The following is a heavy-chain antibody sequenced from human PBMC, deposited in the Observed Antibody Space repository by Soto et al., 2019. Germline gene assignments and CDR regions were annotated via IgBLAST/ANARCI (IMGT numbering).Heavy chain of an antibody. D-gene: IGHD6-13*01. CDR3: ATTTASGKNYYGMDV. CDR2: IYPGDSDT. Sequence: GESLKISCKGSGYSFTSYWIGWVRQMPGKGLEWMGIIYPGDSDTRYSPSFQGQVTISADKSISTAYLQWSSLKASETAMYYCATTTASGKNYYGMDVWGQGTTVTVSS. J-gene: IGHJ6*02. CDR1: GYSFTSYW. V-gene: IGHV5-51*01.